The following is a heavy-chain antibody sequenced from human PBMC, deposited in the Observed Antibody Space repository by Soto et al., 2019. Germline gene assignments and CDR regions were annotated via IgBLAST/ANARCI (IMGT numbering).Heavy chain of an antibody. CDR1: GFTFSSYA. CDR3: AAFYGDYPAGGFDY. V-gene: IGHV3-64*01. CDR2: ISSNGGST. D-gene: IGHD4-17*01. J-gene: IGHJ4*02. Sequence: EVQLVESGGGLVQPGGSLRLSCAASGFTFSSYAMHWVRQAPGKGLEYVSAISSNGGSTYYANSVKGRFTISRDNSKNTLYLQMGSLRAEDMAVYYCAAFYGDYPAGGFDYWGQGTLVTVSS.